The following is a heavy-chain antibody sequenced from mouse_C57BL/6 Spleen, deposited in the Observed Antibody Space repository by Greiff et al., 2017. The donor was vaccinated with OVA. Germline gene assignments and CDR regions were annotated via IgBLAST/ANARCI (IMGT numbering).Heavy chain of an antibody. J-gene: IGHJ3*01. CDR1: GYSITSGYY. V-gene: IGHV3-6*01. CDR2: ISYDGSN. D-gene: IGHD3-2*02. Sequence: ESGPGLVKPSQSLSLTCSVTGYSITSGYYWNWIRQFPGNKLEWMGYISYDGSNNYNPSLKNRISITRDTSKNQFFLKLNSVTTEDTATYYCARDSDSSLAYWGQGTLVTVSA. CDR3: ARDSDSSLAY.